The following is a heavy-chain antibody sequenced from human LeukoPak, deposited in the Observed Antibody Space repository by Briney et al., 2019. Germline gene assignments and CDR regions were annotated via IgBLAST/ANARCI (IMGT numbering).Heavy chain of an antibody. D-gene: IGHD2-2*01. CDR2: ISSSGSTI. CDR3: ARVRGYCSSTSTCDDY. CDR1: GFTFSSYA. J-gene: IGHJ4*02. V-gene: IGHV3-48*04. Sequence: GGSLRLSCAASGFTFSSYAMSWVRQAPGKGLEWVSYISSSGSTIYYADSVKGRFTISRDNAKNSLYLQMNSLRAEDTAVYYCARVRGYCSSTSTCDDYWGQGTLVTVSS.